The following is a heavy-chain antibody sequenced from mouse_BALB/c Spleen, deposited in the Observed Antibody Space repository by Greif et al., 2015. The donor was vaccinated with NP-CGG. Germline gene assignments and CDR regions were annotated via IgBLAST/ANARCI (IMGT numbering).Heavy chain of an antibody. Sequence: VQLKQSGAELVKPGASVKLSCTASGFNTKDTYMHWVKQRPEQGLEWIGRIDPANGNTKYDPKFQGKATITADTSSNTAYLQLSSLTSEDTAVYYCASGDYDGVGAMDYWGQGTSVTVSS. V-gene: IGHV14-3*02. CDR1: GFNTKDTY. CDR3: ASGDYDGVGAMDY. J-gene: IGHJ4*01. D-gene: IGHD2-4*01. CDR2: IDPANGNT.